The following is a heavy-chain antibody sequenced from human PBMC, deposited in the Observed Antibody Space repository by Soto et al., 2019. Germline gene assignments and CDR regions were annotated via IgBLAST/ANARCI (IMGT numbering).Heavy chain of an antibody. CDR2: IWYDGSNK. V-gene: IGHV3-33*01. CDR3: ARGLSYSGSYYGAFDI. D-gene: IGHD1-26*01. CDR1: GFTFSSYG. Sequence: QVQLVESGGGVVQPGRSLRLSCAASGFTFSSYGMHWVRQAPGKGLEWVAVIWYDGSNKYYADSVKGRFTISRDNSKNTLYPQMNSLRAEDTAVYYCARGLSYSGSYYGAFDIWGQGTMVTVSS. J-gene: IGHJ3*02.